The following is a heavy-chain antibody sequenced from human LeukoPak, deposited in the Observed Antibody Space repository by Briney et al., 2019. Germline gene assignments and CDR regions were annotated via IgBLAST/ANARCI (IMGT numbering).Heavy chain of an antibody. V-gene: IGHV3-11*04. D-gene: IGHD3-10*02. CDR2: TSPSGSTI. CDR3: AELGITMIGGV. CDR1: GFTFSDHF. Sequence: GGSLRLSCAASGFTFSDHFMSWVRQAPGKGLEWVSYTSPSGSTIYYADSVKGRFTISRDNAKNSLYLQMNSLRAEDTAVYYCAELGITMIGGVWGKGTTVTISS. J-gene: IGHJ6*04.